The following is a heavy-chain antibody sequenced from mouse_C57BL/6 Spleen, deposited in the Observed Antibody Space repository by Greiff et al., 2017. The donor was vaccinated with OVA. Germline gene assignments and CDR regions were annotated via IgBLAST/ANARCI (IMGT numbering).Heavy chain of an antibody. D-gene: IGHD1-1*01. J-gene: IGHJ3*01. V-gene: IGHV1-72*01. CDR2: IDPNSGGN. CDR1: GYTFTSYW. CDR3: ARSIDGSSYGWFAY. Sequence: QVQLQQPGAELVKPGASVKLSCKASGYTFTSYWMHWVKQRPGRGLEWIGRIDPNSGGNKYNEKFKSKATLTVDKPSSTAYMQLSSLTSEDSAVYYCARSIDGSSYGWFAYWGQGTLVTVSA.